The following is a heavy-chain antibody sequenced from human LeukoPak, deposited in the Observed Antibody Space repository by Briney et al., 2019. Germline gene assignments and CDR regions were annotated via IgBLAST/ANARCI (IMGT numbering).Heavy chain of an antibody. CDR1: QFNFNKFG. CDR3: AKDMQTWPRFPDY. CDR2: ISGNGGST. V-gene: IGHV3-23*01. D-gene: IGHD5-12*01. Sequence: PGGSLRLSCATSQFNFNKFGMTWVRQAPGKGLEWVSSISGNGGSTQYADSVQGRFAISRDNSKNTLYLQMNSLRAEDTAVYYCAKDMQTWPRFPDYWGQGTLVTVSS. J-gene: IGHJ4*02.